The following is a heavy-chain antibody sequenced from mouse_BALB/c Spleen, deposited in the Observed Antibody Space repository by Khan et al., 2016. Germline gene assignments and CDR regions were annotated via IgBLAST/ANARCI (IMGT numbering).Heavy chain of an antibody. J-gene: IGHJ3*01. CDR1: GYTFSSYW. V-gene: IGHV1-9*01. Sequence: QVQLKESGAELMKPGASVKISCTATGYTFSSYWIEWVKERPGHGLEWIGEILPGSGSTNYTEKFKGKATFTAETSSHTAYMQLSSLTSEDSAVLYCARGAYWGQGTLVTVAA. CDR2: ILPGSGST. CDR3: ARGAY.